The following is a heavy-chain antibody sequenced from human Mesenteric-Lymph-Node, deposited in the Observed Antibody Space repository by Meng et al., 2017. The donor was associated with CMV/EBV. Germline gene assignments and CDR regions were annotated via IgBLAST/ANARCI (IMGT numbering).Heavy chain of an antibody. J-gene: IGHJ2*01. CDR1: AYTFTDYY. Sequence: ASAYTFTDYYLHWVRQAPGQGLEWMGRINPNSGGTHYAQKFQGRVTMTRDRSISTAYMELSRLRSDDTAVYYCASTSALISFWYFDLWGRGTLVTVSS. V-gene: IGHV1-2*06. D-gene: IGHD3-16*02. CDR3: ASTSALISFWYFDL. CDR2: INPNSGGT.